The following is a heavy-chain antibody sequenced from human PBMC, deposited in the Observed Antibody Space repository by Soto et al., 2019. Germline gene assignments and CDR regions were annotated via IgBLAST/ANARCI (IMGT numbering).Heavy chain of an antibody. J-gene: IGHJ5*02. CDR3: AREFELGYCSSTSCPNWFDP. CDR2: ISSSSSYI. CDR1: GFTFSSYS. V-gene: IGHV3-21*01. Sequence: GGSLRLSCAASGFTFSSYSMNWVRQAPGKGLEWVSSISSSSSYIYYADSVKGRFTISRDNAKNSLYLQMNSLRAEDTAVYYCAREFELGYCSSTSCPNWFDPWGQGTLVTVSS. D-gene: IGHD2-2*01.